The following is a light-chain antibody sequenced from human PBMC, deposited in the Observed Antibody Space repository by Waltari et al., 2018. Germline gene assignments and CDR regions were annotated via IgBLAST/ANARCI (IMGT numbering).Light chain of an antibody. J-gene: IGLJ2*01. CDR3: YSAADNNVF. V-gene: IGLV3-27*01. CDR2: KDS. Sequence: SYELTQPSSVSVSPGQTARITCSGDMLAKTYARWFQQKPGQAPILIIHKDSARPSGISERFLGSSSGTTVTLAISGAQPEDEADYYCYSAADNNVFFGGGTKLTVL. CDR1: MLAKTY.